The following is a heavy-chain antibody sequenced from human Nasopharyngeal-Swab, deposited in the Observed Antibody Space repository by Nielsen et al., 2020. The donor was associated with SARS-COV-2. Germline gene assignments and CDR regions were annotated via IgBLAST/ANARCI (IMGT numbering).Heavy chain of an antibody. CDR3: AHRRIAAFSFVY. D-gene: IGHD6-25*01. CDR2: IYWHDER. J-gene: IGHJ4*02. V-gene: IGHV2-5*01. CDR1: GFSPSTSGVG. Sequence: SGPTLVKPTETLRLTCTFSGFSPSTSGVGVGWIRQPPGKALEWLALIYWHDERRYRPSLKSRLTISKDTSKNQVVLTMTNMDPVDTATYYCAHRRIAAFSFVYWGQGTLVTVSS.